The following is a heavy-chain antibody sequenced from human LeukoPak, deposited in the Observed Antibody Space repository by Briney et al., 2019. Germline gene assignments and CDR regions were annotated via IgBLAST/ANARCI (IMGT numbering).Heavy chain of an antibody. CDR3: ARNHIVTGTYFDS. CDR2: IYASGYT. J-gene: IGHJ4*02. D-gene: IGHD2-21*01. CDR1: GDSISPYS. Sequence: PSETLSLTCTVSGDSISPYSWSWVRQPAGKGLEWIGRIYASGYTDYDPSLRSRVTMSVDTSKHQFSLKLTSVTAADTSVFFCARNHIVTGTYFDSWGPGTLVTVSS. V-gene: IGHV4-4*07.